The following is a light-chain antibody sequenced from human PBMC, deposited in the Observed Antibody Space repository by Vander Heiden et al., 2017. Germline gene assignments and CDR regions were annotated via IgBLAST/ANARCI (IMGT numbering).Light chain of an antibody. Sequence: DIQMTQSPSSLSASVGDRVTITCQASQDISNYLNWYQRKPGKAPKLLIYDASNLETGVPSRFSGGGSGTDFTFTISSLQPEDIATYYCQQYDNLPYTFGQGTKVEIK. CDR3: QQYDNLPYT. CDR2: DAS. V-gene: IGKV1-33*01. J-gene: IGKJ2*01. CDR1: QDISNY.